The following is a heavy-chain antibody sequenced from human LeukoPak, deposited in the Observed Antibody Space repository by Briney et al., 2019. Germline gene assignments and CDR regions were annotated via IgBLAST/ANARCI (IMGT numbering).Heavy chain of an antibody. V-gene: IGHV1-69*06. CDR2: IIPIFGTA. D-gene: IGHD3-10*01. J-gene: IGHJ4*02. CDR1: GGTFSSYA. Sequence: SVKVSCKASGGTFSSYAISWVRQAPGQGLEWMGGIIPIFGTANYAQKFQGRVTITADKSTSTAYMELSSLRSEDTAVYYCARAREDLWFRESRTYYFDYWGQGTLVTVSS. CDR3: ARAREDLWFRESRTYYFDY.